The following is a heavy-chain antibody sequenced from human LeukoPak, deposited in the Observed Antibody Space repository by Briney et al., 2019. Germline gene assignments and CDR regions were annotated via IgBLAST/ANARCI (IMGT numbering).Heavy chain of an antibody. V-gene: IGHV1-46*01. Sequence: ASVKVSCXASGYTFTSYYMHWVRQAPGQGLEWMGIINPSGGSTSYAQKFQGRVTMTRDTSTSTVYMELSSLRSEDTAVYYCARQIVVAVAAKIQRTNWFDPWGQGTLVTVSS. CDR3: ARQIVVAVAAKIQRTNWFDP. CDR2: INPSGGST. J-gene: IGHJ5*02. D-gene: IGHD2-15*01. CDR1: GYTFTSYY.